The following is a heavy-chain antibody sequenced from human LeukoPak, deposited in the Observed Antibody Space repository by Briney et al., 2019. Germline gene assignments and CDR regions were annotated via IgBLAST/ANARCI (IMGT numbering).Heavy chain of an antibody. J-gene: IGHJ5*02. CDR3: ARERGNTWFDP. CDR1: GFTFSSYS. CDR2: ISSSSSTI. D-gene: IGHD3-16*01. Sequence: GGSLRLSCAASGFTFSSYSMNWVCQAPGKGLEWVSYISSSSSTIYYADSVKGRFTISRDNAKNSLYLQMNSLRAEDTAVYYCARERGNTWFDPWGQGTLVTVSS. V-gene: IGHV3-48*04.